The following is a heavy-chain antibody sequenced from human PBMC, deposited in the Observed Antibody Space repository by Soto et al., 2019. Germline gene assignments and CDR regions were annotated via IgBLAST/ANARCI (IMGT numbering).Heavy chain of an antibody. D-gene: IGHD3-3*01. CDR2: ISGSGGST. J-gene: IGHJ4*02. CDR1: GFTFSDYA. CDR3: AKGRTIYGVVPLDY. Sequence: GGSLRLSCAASGFTFSDYAMSWVRQAPGKGLEWVSAISGSGGSTYYADSLKGQFTISRDNSKNTLYLQMDSLRAEDTAVYCCAKGRTIYGVVPLDYWGQGTLVTVSS. V-gene: IGHV3-23*01.